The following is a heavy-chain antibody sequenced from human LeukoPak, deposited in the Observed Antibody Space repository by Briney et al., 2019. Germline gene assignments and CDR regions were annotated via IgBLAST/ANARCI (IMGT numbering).Heavy chain of an antibody. Sequence: KSGGSLRLSCAASGFTFSSYSMTWVRQAPGKGLEWVSSISSSSSYIYYADSVKGRFTISRDNAKNSLYLQMNSLRAEDTAVYYCERRALWDYVGEEYWGQGTLVTVSS. J-gene: IGHJ4*02. V-gene: IGHV3-21*01. CDR1: GFTFSSYS. CDR2: ISSSSSYI. D-gene: IGHD3-16*01. CDR3: ERRALWDYVGEEY.